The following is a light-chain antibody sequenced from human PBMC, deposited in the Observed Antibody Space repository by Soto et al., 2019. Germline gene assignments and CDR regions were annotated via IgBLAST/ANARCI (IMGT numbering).Light chain of an antibody. J-gene: IGLJ1*01. V-gene: IGLV2-14*01. Sequence: QSVLTQPASVSGSPGQSITISCTGTSSDVGGYNYVSWYQQHPGKAPKLMIYDVSNRPSGVSNRFSGSKSGNTASLTISGLQAEDDAYYYCTSSTINSPSVFGTG. CDR2: DVS. CDR3: TSSTINSPSV. CDR1: SSDVGGYNY.